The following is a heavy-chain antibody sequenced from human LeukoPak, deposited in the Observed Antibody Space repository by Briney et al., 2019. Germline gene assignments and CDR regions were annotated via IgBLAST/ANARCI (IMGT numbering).Heavy chain of an antibody. CDR3: ASVGVVADYGLDV. CDR1: GYTLTGHY. Sequence: ASVKVSCKASGYTLTGHYLHWVRQAPGQGLEWMGWINPNTGATTYAQRFQGRVTLTRDTSISTAYMDLSRLRPDDTAVYYCASVGVVADYGLDVWAKGPRSLSP. J-gene: IGHJ6*02. V-gene: IGHV1-2*02. CDR2: INPNTGAT. D-gene: IGHD2-15*01.